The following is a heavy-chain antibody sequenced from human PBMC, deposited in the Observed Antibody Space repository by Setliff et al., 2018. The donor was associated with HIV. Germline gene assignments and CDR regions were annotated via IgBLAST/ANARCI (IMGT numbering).Heavy chain of an antibody. CDR2: IIPNSDGT. CDR1: GYKFTNYY. V-gene: IGHV1-2*02. CDR3: ARAPYSSVMHYFDY. Sequence: ASVKVSCKASGYKFTNYYIHWVRQAPGQGLEWMGWIIPNSDGTNLAQRSQGRITMTTDASLTTAYMELSRLRSDDTAVYYCARAPYSSVMHYFDYWGQGTLVTVSS. J-gene: IGHJ4*02. D-gene: IGHD4-4*01.